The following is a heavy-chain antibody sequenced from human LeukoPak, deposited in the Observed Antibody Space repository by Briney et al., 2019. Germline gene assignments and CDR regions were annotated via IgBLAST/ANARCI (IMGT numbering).Heavy chain of an antibody. CDR3: ARGMVRGVIESDAFDI. CDR1: GFTFSSYS. CDR2: ISSSSSYI. D-gene: IGHD3-10*01. V-gene: IGHV3-21*01. Sequence: GGSLRLSCAASGFTFSSYSMNWARQAPGKGLEWVSSISSSSSYIYYADSVKGRFTISRDNAKNSLYLQMNSLRAEDTAVHYCARGMVRGVIESDAFDIWGQGTMVTVSS. J-gene: IGHJ3*02.